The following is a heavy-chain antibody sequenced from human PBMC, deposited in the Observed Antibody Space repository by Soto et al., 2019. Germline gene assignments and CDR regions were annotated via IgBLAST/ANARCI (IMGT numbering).Heavy chain of an antibody. CDR1: GYRFSNYR. CDR2: IYPGDSDT. Sequence: GESLKISCKGSGYRFSNYRIGWVRQMPGKGLEWMGIIYPGDSDTRYSPSFQGQVTISADKSISTAYLQWSSLKASDTAVYYCARVFEGSGWYLPDYWGQGTLVTVSS. CDR3: ARVFEGSGWYLPDY. V-gene: IGHV5-51*01. J-gene: IGHJ4*02. D-gene: IGHD6-19*01.